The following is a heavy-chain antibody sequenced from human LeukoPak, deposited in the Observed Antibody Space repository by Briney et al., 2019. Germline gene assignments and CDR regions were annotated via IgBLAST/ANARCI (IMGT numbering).Heavy chain of an antibody. Sequence: GGSLRLSCAASGFTFSSYAMSWVRQAPGKGLEWVSAISGSGGSTYYADSVKGRFTISRDNSKNTLYLQMNSLRAEDTAVYYCAKRGDSGSYPYYCYGMDVWGQGTTVTVSS. D-gene: IGHD1-26*01. CDR3: AKRGDSGSYPYYCYGMDV. CDR2: ISGSGGST. CDR1: GFTFSSYA. J-gene: IGHJ6*02. V-gene: IGHV3-23*01.